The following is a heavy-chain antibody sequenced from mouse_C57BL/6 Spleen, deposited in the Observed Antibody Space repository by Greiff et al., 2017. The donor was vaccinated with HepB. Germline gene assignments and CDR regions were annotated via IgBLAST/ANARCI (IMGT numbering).Heavy chain of an antibody. D-gene: IGHD2-3*01. CDR1: GFTFSDYG. CDR2: ISSGSSTI. J-gene: IGHJ1*03. V-gene: IGHV5-17*01. Sequence: EVKLQESGGGLVKPGGSLKLSCAASGFTFSDYGMHWVRQAPEKGLEWVAYISSGSSTIYYADTVKGRFTISRDNAKNTLFLQMTSLRYEDTAMYYCARPPLYDGYYEYFDVWGTGTTVTVSS. CDR3: ARPPLYDGYYEYFDV.